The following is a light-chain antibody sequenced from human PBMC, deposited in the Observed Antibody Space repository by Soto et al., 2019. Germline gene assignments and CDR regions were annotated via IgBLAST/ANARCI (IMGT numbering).Light chain of an antibody. CDR2: QVN. CDR3: TSYAGNNNFV. Sequence: QSALTQPPSASGSPGQSVTISCTGTSSDIGAYNYVSWYLQHPGKAPQLIIYQVNKRPSGVPDRFSGSKSGNTASLTVSGLQPEDEADFYCTSYAGNNNFVFGTGTKATVL. V-gene: IGLV2-8*01. J-gene: IGLJ1*01. CDR1: SSDIGAYNY.